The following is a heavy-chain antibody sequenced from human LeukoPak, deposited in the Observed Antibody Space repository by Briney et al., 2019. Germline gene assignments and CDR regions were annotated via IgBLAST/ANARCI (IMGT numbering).Heavy chain of an antibody. CDR1: GGTFSSYA. V-gene: IGHV1-69*04. Sequence: GASVKVSCKASGGTFSSYAISWVRQAPGQGLEWMGRIIPILGIANYAQKFQGRVTITADKSTSTAYMELSSLRSEDTAVYYCARAPPKGGATGGYWGQGTLVTVSS. CDR3: ARAPPKGGATGGY. D-gene: IGHD1-26*01. CDR2: IIPILGIA. J-gene: IGHJ4*02.